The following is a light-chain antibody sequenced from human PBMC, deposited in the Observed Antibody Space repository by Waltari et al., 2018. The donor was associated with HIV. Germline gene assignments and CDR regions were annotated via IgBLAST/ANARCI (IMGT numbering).Light chain of an antibody. V-gene: IGLV2-14*01. CDR2: EIS. Sequence: QSALTQPDLVSASPGHSTTLSCPGTSSDVRRYNYVSWYQQHPGKAPKLMIYEISNRPSGISNRFSGSKSGNTASLTISGLQAEDEADYYCSSYTGNNKVFGNGTKVTVL. CDR1: SSDVRRYNY. J-gene: IGLJ1*01. CDR3: SSYTGNNKV.